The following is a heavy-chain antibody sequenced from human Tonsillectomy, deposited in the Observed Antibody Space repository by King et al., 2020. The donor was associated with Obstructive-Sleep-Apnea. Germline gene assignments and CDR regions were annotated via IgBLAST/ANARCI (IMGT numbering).Heavy chain of an antibody. D-gene: IGHD5-24*01. Sequence: VQLQESGPGLVKPSETLSLTCTVSGGSISSYYWSWIRQPPGKGLEWIWYIYYSGSTNYNPSLKSRVTISVDTSKNQFSLKLSSVTAADTAVYYCARDRVGRDGYNRFDYWGQGTLVTVSS. CDR1: GGSISSYY. V-gene: IGHV4-59*01. J-gene: IGHJ4*02. CDR3: ARDRVGRDGYNRFDY. CDR2: IYYSGST.